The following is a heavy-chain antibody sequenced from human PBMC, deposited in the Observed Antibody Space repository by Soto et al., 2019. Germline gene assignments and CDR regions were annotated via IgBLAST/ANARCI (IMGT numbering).Heavy chain of an antibody. CDR2: IYWDDDK. CDR1: GFSLSTSGVG. CDR3: ARVNSSSSLDY. V-gene: IGHV2-5*02. J-gene: IGHJ4*02. Sequence: QITLKESGPTLVKPTQTLTLTCTFSGFSLSTSGVGVGWIRQPPGKALEWLALIYWDDDKRYSPSLKSRLTXTXXTSKHQVVLTMTNMDPVDTATYYCARVNSSSSLDYWGQGTLVTVSS. D-gene: IGHD6-6*01.